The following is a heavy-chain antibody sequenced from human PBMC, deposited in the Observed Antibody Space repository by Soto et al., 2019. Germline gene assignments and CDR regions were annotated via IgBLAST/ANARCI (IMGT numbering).Heavy chain of an antibody. D-gene: IGHD3-22*01. CDR3: ARVPKGDQYYYHNSGYYYGLFDY. Sequence: SETLSLTCTVSGGSIRSGDCYWSWIRQPPGKGLEWIGYIYYSGSTYCNPSLKSRVTISVDTSKNQFSLKLSSVTAADTAVYYCARVPKGDQYYYHNSGYYYGLFDYWGQGTLVTVSS. V-gene: IGHV4-30-4*01. CDR2: IYYSGST. CDR1: GGSIRSGDCY. J-gene: IGHJ4*02.